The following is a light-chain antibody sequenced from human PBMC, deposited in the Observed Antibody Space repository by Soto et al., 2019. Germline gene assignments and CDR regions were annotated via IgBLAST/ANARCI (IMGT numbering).Light chain of an antibody. V-gene: IGKV3-15*01. CDR2: GAS. CDR1: QSVDSN. CDR3: QQYNNWPPIT. Sequence: EILLTQSQDTLSVSPGEKATLSCRASQSVDSNLAWYQQKPGQAPRLLIYGASTRATGIPARFSGSGSGTEFTLTISSLQSEDFAVYYCQQYNNWPPITFGQGTRLEIK. J-gene: IGKJ5*01.